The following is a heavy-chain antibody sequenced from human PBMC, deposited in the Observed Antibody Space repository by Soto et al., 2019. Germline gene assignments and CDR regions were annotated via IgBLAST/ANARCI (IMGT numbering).Heavy chain of an antibody. CDR1: GFTFSNYG. Sequence: HPGGSLRLSCAASGFTFSNYGMHWVRQAPGKGLEWVAYISSSSTTTYYADSLKGRFTISRDNAKNSLYLQMNSLRDEDTAVYYCARDGRRGYDMDVWGQGTTVTVSS. CDR2: ISSSSTTT. CDR3: ARDGRRGYDMDV. V-gene: IGHV3-48*02. J-gene: IGHJ6*02. D-gene: IGHD3-10*01.